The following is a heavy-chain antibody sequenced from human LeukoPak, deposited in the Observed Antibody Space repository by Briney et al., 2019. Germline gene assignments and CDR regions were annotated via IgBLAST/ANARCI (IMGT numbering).Heavy chain of an antibody. Sequence: GGSLRLSCAASGFTFDDYAMHWVRQAPGKGLEWVSGISWDSGSVDSADSVKGRFTVSRDNAKNSLYLQMSSLRVEDTAFYYCAKDSYGGSGSYYLYSFDMWGQGTMVTVSS. J-gene: IGHJ3*02. CDR1: GFTFDDYA. D-gene: IGHD3-10*01. CDR2: ISWDSGSV. V-gene: IGHV3-9*01. CDR3: AKDSYGGSGSYYLYSFDM.